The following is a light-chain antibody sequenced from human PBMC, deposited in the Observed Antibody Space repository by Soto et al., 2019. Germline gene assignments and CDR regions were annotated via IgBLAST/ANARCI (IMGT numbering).Light chain of an antibody. CDR3: SSFTSRFTFV. CDR2: EVT. Sequence: QSALTQPASVSGSPGPSIAISCTGTRSDVGAYNYVSWYQQHPGKAPQLMISEVTNRPSGVSDRFSGSKSGNTASLTISGLQAEDEADYYCSSFTSRFTFVFGTGTKLTVL. CDR1: RSDVGAYNY. V-gene: IGLV2-14*01. J-gene: IGLJ1*01.